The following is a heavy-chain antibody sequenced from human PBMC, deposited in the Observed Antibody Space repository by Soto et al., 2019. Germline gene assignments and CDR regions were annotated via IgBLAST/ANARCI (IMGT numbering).Heavy chain of an antibody. D-gene: IGHD2-15*01. Sequence: PAETLSLTCAVSGYSISSSNWWGWIRQPPGKGLEWIGYIYYSGTTYYNPSLKSRVTISVDTSKNQFSLKLSSVTAADTAVYYCASIPRYCSGGSCPPWGQGTLVTISS. CDR2: IYYSGTT. CDR1: GYSISSSNW. V-gene: IGHV4-28*01. CDR3: ASIPRYCSGGSCPP. J-gene: IGHJ5*02.